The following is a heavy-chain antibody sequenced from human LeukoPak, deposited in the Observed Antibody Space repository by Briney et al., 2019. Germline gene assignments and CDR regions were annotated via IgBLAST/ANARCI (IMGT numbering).Heavy chain of an antibody. J-gene: IGHJ4*02. D-gene: IGHD3-22*01. V-gene: IGHV1-2*02. CDR1: GNTFTNNG. CDR2: INPNSGGT. Sequence: ASVKVSCKASGNTFTNNGISWVRQAPGQGLEWMGWINPNSGGTNYAQKFQGRVTMTRDTSISTAYMELSRLRSDDTAVYYCARGYYYDSSGYNPALYWGQGTLVTVSS. CDR3: ARGYYYDSSGYNPALY.